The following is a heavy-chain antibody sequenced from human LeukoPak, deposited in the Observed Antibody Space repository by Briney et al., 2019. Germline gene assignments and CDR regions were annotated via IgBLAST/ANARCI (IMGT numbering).Heavy chain of an antibody. V-gene: IGHV4-34*09. CDR3: ARMPLAYCGGDCLSGWFDP. D-gene: IGHD2-21*02. J-gene: IGHJ5*02. CDR2: INHSGST. Sequence: TSETLSLTCAVYGGSFSGYYWSWIRQPPGKGLEWIGEINHSGSTNYNPSLKSRVTISVDTSKNQFSLKLSSVTAADTAVYYCARMPLAYCGGDCLSGWFDPWGQGTLVTVSS. CDR1: GGSFSGYY.